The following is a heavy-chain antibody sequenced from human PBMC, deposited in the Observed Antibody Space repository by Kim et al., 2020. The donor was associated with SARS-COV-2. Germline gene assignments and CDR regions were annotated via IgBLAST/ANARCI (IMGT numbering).Heavy chain of an antibody. CDR3: AKESGSGSYYAWTYYYYGMDV. V-gene: IGHV3-30*18. D-gene: IGHD3-10*01. CDR1: GFTFSSYG. J-gene: IGHJ6*02. CDR2: ISNDGSNK. Sequence: GGSLRLSCAASGFTFSSYGMHWVRQAPGKGLEWVAVISNDGSNKYYADSVKGRFTISRDNSKNTPYLQMNSLRAEDTAVYYCAKESGSGSYYAWTYYYYGMDVWGQGTTVTVSS.